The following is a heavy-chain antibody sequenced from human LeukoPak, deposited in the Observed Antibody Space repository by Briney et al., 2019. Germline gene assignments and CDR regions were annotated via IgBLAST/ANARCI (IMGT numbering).Heavy chain of an antibody. CDR2: ISSSGGTI. CDR1: GFTFSDYY. D-gene: IGHD4-17*01. J-gene: IGHJ5*02. V-gene: IGHV3-11*01. CDR3: AGSYGDFNWFDP. Sequence: PGGSLRLSCAASGFTFSDYYMSWIRQAPGKGLEWVSYISSSGGTIYYADSVKGRFTISRDNAKNSLYLQMNSLRAEDTAVYYCAGSYGDFNWFDPWGQGTLVTVSS.